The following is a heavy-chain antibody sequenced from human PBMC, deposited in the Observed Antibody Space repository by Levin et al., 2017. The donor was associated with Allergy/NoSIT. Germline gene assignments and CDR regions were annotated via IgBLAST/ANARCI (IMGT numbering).Heavy chain of an antibody. CDR3: ARAGYGEEEDYFDY. Sequence: LSLTCAASGFTFSSYGMHWVRQAPGKGLEWVAVIWYDGSNKYYADSVKGRFTISRDNSKNTLYLQMNSLRAEDTAVYYCARAGYGEEEDYFDYWGQGTLVTVSS. CDR2: IWYDGSNK. J-gene: IGHJ4*02. D-gene: IGHD4-17*01. CDR1: GFTFSSYG. V-gene: IGHV3-33*01.